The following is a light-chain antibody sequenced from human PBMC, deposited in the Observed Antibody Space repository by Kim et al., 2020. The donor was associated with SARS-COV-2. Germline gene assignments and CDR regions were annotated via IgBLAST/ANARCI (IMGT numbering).Light chain of an antibody. Sequence: IQLTQSPSSLSASVGDRVTITCRASRGISSYLAWYQQKPGKAPKLLIYAASTLQSGVPSRFSGSGSGTDFTLTISSLQAEDFATYYCQQLNSYPLTFGGGTKVDIK. CDR2: AAS. CDR1: RGISSY. V-gene: IGKV1-9*01. CDR3: QQLNSYPLT. J-gene: IGKJ4*01.